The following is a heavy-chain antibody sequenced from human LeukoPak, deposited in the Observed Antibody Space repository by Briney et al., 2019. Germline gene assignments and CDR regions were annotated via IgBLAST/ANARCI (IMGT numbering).Heavy chain of an antibody. D-gene: IGHD2-2*01. J-gene: IGHJ5*02. CDR2: TYYRSTWYN. CDR3: ARRLTQYDCFDP. CDR1: GDSVSSKSAA. V-gene: IGHV6-1*01. Sequence: SQTLSLTCAISGDSVSSKSAAWNWIRQSPSRGLEWLGRTYYRSTWYNDYAVSVRGRITVNPDTSKNQFSLHLNSVTPEDTAVYYCARRLTQYDCFDPWGRGILVTVSS.